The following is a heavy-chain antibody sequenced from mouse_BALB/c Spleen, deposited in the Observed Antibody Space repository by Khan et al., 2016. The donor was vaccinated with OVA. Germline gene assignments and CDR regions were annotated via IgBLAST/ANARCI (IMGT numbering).Heavy chain of an antibody. J-gene: IGHJ2*01. Sequence: EVQLQESGPELVKPGASVKISCKASGYSFTGYFMNWVMQSHGKSLEWIGRINPHIGETFYNPKFKGKATLTADESSSTAHMELRSLASEDSAVYYCARIYGSDFDYWGKGTTLTVSS. CDR1: GYSFTGYF. V-gene: IGHV1-20*02. CDR3: ARIYGSDFDY. CDR2: INPHIGET. D-gene: IGHD1-1*01.